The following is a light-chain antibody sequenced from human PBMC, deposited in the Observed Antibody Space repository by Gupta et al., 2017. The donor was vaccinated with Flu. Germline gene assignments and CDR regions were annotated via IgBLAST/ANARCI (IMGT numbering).Light chain of an antibody. J-gene: IGKJ2*01. CDR3: QQSFDTHHT. Sequence: DIQMTQSPSSLSASIGDRLTITCRASQNIGVYLNWYRHKPGTAPYLLIYAASTLQSGVSSRFSGSGSGTDFTLTISSLQPEDFATYFCQQSFDTHHTFGLGTKVEMK. CDR1: QNIGVY. CDR2: AAS. V-gene: IGKV1-39*01.